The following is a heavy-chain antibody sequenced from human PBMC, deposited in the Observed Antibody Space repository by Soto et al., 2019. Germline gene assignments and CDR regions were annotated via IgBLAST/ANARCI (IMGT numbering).Heavy chain of an antibody. CDR3: ARPRYYYDSGTYSDAHPADY. Sequence: GGSLRLSCAASGFTFSSYAMHWVRQAPGKGLEWVAFISHDGDNTYYADSEKGRFSISRDNSNNTLYLQMNSLRTEDTAVFYCARPRYYYDSGTYSDAHPADYWGRGTLVTVSS. D-gene: IGHD3-22*01. V-gene: IGHV3-30-3*01. J-gene: IGHJ4*02. CDR1: GFTFSSYA. CDR2: ISHDGDNT.